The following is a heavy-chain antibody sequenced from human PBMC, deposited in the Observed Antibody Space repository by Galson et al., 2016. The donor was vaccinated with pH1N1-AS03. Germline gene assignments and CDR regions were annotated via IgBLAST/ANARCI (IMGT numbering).Heavy chain of an antibody. CDR1: GYIFTDFY. CDR3: ARDPRGPCSSATCPIAYYFGMDV. Sequence: SVKVSCKASGYIFTDFYVHWVRQAPGQGLEWMGWINPENGVTNYAQKFQAWVTMTGDTSISTAYMELHGLKSDDTAVYYCARDPRGPCSSATCPIAYYFGMDVWGQGTTVIVSS. V-gene: IGHV1-2*04. J-gene: IGHJ6*02. D-gene: IGHD2-2*01. CDR2: INPENGVT.